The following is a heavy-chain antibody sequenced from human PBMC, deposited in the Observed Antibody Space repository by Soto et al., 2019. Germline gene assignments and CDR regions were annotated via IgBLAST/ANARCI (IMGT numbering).Heavy chain of an antibody. Sequence: SSQTLSLTCTVSGGSISSGDYYWSWIRQPPGKGLEWVGYIYYSGNTYYNPSLKSRITISVDTSTNHFFLKVNSVTAADTAVYYCARLLPSGGAFDIWGQGTMVT. V-gene: IGHV4-30-4*01. J-gene: IGHJ3*02. CDR2: IYYSGNT. D-gene: IGHD3-16*01. CDR1: GGSISSGDYY. CDR3: ARLLPSGGAFDI.